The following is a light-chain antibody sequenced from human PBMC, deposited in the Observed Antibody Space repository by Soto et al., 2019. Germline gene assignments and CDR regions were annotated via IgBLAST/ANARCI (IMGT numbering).Light chain of an antibody. CDR2: DVT. Sequence: QSVLTQPASVSWSPGQSITISCTGTSRAVGGYNYVSWYQQHPGKAPKLMIYDVTNRPSGVSNRFSGSKSGNTASLTISGLQAEDEADYYCSSYTSSSTYVFGTGTKVTVL. V-gene: IGLV2-14*01. CDR1: SRAVGGYNY. CDR3: SSYTSSSTYV. J-gene: IGLJ1*01.